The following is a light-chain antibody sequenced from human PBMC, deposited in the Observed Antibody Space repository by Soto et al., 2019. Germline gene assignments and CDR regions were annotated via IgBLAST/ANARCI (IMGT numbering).Light chain of an antibody. CDR1: QSVSSSY. V-gene: IGKV3-20*01. CDR3: QQYGSSPPLLT. J-gene: IGKJ4*01. Sequence: EIVLTQSPGTLSLSPGERATLSCRASQSVSSSYLDWYKQKPGQAPRLLIYGASSRATGIPDRFSGSGSGTDFTLTISRQEPEDFAVYYCQQYGSSPPLLTFGGGTRVEIK. CDR2: GAS.